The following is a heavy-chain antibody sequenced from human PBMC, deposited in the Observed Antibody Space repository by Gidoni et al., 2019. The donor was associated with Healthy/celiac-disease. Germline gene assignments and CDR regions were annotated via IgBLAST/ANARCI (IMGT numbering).Heavy chain of an antibody. J-gene: IGHJ6*02. V-gene: IGHV1-69*04. D-gene: IGHD3-22*01. CDR1: VGTFSSYA. Sequence: QVQLVQSGAEVKKPGSSVKVSCKASVGTFSSYAIRWVRQAPGQGLEWMGRIIPNFGIANYAQKVQGRVTITADKSTSTAYMELSSLRSEDTAVYYCSMGSSGYYAYYYGMDVWGQGTTVTVSS. CDR2: IIPNFGIA. CDR3: SMGSSGYYAYYYGMDV.